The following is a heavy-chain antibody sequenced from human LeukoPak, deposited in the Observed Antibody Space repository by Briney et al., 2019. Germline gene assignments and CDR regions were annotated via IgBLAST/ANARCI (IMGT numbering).Heavy chain of an antibody. CDR2: IYSSGTT. CDR1: GGSISNYY. Sequence: SETLSLTCNVSGGSISNYYWTWIRQPAGKGLEWIGRIYSSGTTTYNPSLKSRVAMSVDTSRNQFSLKLNSVTAADTAVYYCARGSPIAAAGRSYYYAIDVWGQGTTVTVSS. J-gene: IGHJ6*02. CDR3: ARGSPIAAAGRSYYYAIDV. V-gene: IGHV4-4*07. D-gene: IGHD6-25*01.